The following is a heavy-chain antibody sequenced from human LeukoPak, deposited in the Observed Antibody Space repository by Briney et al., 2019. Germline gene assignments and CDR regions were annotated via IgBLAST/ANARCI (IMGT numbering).Heavy chain of an antibody. CDR3: AGSYNTYYAQDY. Sequence: ASVKVSCKASGGTFSSYAISWVRQAPGQGPEWIGGIISISGTAKYAQKLQGRVTISADMSTGTAYMELSSLSSEDTAVYYCAGSYNTYYAQDYWGQGALVTVSS. V-gene: IGHV1-69*06. D-gene: IGHD1-14*01. CDR1: GGTFSSYA. J-gene: IGHJ4*02. CDR2: IISISGTA.